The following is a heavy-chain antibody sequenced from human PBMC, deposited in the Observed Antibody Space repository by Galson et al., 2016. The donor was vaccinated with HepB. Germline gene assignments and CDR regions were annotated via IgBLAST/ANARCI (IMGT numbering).Heavy chain of an antibody. CDR2: ISGSGMTI. Sequence: SLRLSCAASGFSFSTYSMNWVRHAPGKGLEWVAYISGSGMTIIYADSVRGRFSISRDNARKPLHLRLNRLRAEDTGVYYCARDRRVVSSAYGDNFRYDYSGMDVWGQGTTVTVSS. V-gene: IGHV3-48*01. D-gene: IGHD4-17*01. CDR1: GFSFSTYS. J-gene: IGHJ6*02. CDR3: ARDRRVVSSAYGDNFRYDYSGMDV.